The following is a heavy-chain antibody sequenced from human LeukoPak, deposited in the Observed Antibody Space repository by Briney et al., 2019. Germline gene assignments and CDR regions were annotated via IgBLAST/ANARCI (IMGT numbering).Heavy chain of an antibody. CDR1: GFTFSTYT. V-gene: IGHV3-21*01. D-gene: IGHD3-16*01. Sequence: GGSLRLSCAASGFTFSTYTMNWVRQAPGKGLEWVSSISSGSSYIYYADSVKGRFTISRDNAKNSLYLQMNSLRGEDTAVYYCAREGGLHAFDIWGQGTMVIVSS. CDR3: AREGGLHAFDI. CDR2: ISSGSSYI. J-gene: IGHJ3*02.